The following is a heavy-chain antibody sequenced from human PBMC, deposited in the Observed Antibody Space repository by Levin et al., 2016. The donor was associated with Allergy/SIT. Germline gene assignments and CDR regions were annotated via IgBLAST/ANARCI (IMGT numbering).Heavy chain of an antibody. CDR3: ARDRDLWFGETVGAFDI. J-gene: IGHJ3*02. Sequence: WIRQPPGKGLEWIGYIYHSGSTYYNPSLKSRVTISVDTSKNQFSLKLSSVTAADTAVYYCARDRDLWFGETVGAFDIWGQGTMVTVSS. V-gene: IGHV4-30-2*04. D-gene: IGHD3-10*01. CDR2: IYHSGST.